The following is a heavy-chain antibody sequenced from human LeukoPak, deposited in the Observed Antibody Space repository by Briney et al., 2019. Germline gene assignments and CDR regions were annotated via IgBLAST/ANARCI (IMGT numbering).Heavy chain of an antibody. D-gene: IGHD6-19*01. V-gene: IGHV4-31*03. Sequence: SQTLSLTCTVSGGSISSGGYYWSWIRQHPGKGLEWIGYIYYSGSTYYNPSLKSRVTISVDTSKNQFSLKLSSVTAADTAVYYCARLAVAGTGALNNWFDPWGQGTLVTVSS. CDR2: IYYSGST. CDR3: ARLAVAGTGALNNWFDP. J-gene: IGHJ5*02. CDR1: GGSISSGGYY.